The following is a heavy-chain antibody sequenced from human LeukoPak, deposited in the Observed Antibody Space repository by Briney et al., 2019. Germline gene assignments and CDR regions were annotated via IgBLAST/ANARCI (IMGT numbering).Heavy chain of an antibody. D-gene: IGHD3-9*01. Sequence: GGSLRLSCAASGFTVSSNYMSWVRQAPGKGLEWVSVIYSGGSTYYADSVKGRLTISRDNSKNTLYLQMNTLRAEDTAVYYCARLTGSYYFDYWGQGTLVTVSS. V-gene: IGHV3-53*01. CDR3: ARLTGSYYFDY. CDR1: GFTVSSNY. CDR2: IYSGGST. J-gene: IGHJ4*02.